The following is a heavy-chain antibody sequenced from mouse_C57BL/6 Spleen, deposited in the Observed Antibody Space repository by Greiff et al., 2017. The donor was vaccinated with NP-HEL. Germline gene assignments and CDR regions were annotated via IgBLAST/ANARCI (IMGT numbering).Heavy chain of an antibody. CDR3: AREGYYSSYYFDY. CDR1: GYTFTSYW. Sequence: QVQLQQPGAELVKPGASVKLSCKASGYTFTSYWMHWVKQRPGQGLEWIGMIHPNSGSTNYNEKFKSKATLTVDKSSSTAYMQLSSLTSEDSAVYYCAREGYYSSYYFDYWGQGTTLTVSS. J-gene: IGHJ2*01. V-gene: IGHV1-64*01. D-gene: IGHD2-5*01. CDR2: IHPNSGST.